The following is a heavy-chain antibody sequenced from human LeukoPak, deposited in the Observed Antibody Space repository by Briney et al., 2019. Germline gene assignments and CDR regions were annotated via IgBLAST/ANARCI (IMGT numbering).Heavy chain of an antibody. CDR2: ISHDGNNE. D-gene: IGHD1-26*01. V-gene: IGHV3-30*04. Sequence: GGSLRLSCAASGFTFSSYPIHWVRQAPGKGLEWVALISHDGNNENYADSVKGRFTISRDNSENTLSLQMDSLRVEDTGVYYCARGRWEVPTNWYFDLWGRGTLVTVSS. J-gene: IGHJ2*01. CDR1: GFTFSSYP. CDR3: ARGRWEVPTNWYFDL.